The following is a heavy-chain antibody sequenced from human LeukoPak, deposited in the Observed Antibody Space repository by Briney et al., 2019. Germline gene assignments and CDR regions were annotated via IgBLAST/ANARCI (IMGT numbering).Heavy chain of an antibody. CDR3: TRMTTGHDY. V-gene: IGHV4-34*01. J-gene: IGHJ4*02. CDR2: INHSGYT. Sequence: SETLSLTCAVSGVSFNNYYWSWVRQTPGKGLEWIGEINHSGYTNDSPSLKSRVTLSIDTSRKQFSLSLRSVTVADTGIYYCTRMTTGHDYWGQGTLVTVSS. CDR1: GVSFNNYY. D-gene: IGHD4-17*01.